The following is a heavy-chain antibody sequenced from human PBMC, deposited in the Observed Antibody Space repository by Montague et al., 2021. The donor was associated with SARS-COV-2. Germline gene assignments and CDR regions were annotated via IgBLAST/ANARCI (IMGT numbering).Heavy chain of an antibody. CDR1: GFTFSDYF. D-gene: IGHD2-2*01. V-gene: IGHV3-11*01. CDR2: INGNGTTI. CDR3: ARRGTTYCTSNNCHPNWFDP. Sequence: RRSCAASGFTFSDYFMTWIRQAPGKGPEWLSYINGNGTTIKYADSVKGRFTISRDNARKSLYLQMNSLRVEDTALYYCARRGTTYCTSNNCHPNWFDPWGQGILVTVSS. J-gene: IGHJ5*02.